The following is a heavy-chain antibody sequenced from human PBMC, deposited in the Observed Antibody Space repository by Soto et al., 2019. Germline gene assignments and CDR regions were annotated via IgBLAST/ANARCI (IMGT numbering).Heavy chain of an antibody. V-gene: IGHV5-51*01. CDR1: GYSFTSYW. CDR3: ARRRKVVAALYYYYGMDV. CDR2: IYPGDSDT. Sequence: PGESLKISCKGSGYSFTSYWIGWVRQMPGKGLEWMGIIYPGDSDTRYSPSFQGQVTISADKSISTAYLQWSSLKASDTAMYYCARRRKVVAALYYYYGMDVWGQGTTVTVSS. D-gene: IGHD2-15*01. J-gene: IGHJ6*02.